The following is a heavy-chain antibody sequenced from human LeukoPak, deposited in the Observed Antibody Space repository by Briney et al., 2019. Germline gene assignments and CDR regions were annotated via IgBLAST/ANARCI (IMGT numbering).Heavy chain of an antibody. D-gene: IGHD2-2*02. CDR1: GGSFSGYY. Sequence: SETLSLTCAVYGGSFSGYYWSWIRQPPGKGLEWIGEINHSGSTNYNPSLKSRVTISVDTSKNQFSLKLSSVTAADTAVYYCARAVQLVVVPAAIRRGWFDPWGQGTLVTVSS. J-gene: IGHJ5*02. V-gene: IGHV4-34*01. CDR2: INHSGST. CDR3: ARAVQLVVVPAAIRRGWFDP.